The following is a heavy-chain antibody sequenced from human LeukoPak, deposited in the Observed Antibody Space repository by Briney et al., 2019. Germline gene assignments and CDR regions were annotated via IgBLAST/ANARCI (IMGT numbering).Heavy chain of an antibody. V-gene: IGHV3-33*01. D-gene: IGHD2-2*01. J-gene: IGHJ6*02. CDR3: ARGHRYCSSTSCYAGSVETLYGMDV. Sequence: QPGGSLRLFCAASGFTFRSYGMHWVRQAPGKALEWVAVIWYDGSNKYYADSVKARFTIYRDFYKNTVYPQVKRLSGGDASVYYCARGHRYCSSTSCYAGSVETLYGMDVWGQGTTVTVSS. CDR2: IWYDGSNK. CDR1: GFTFRSYG.